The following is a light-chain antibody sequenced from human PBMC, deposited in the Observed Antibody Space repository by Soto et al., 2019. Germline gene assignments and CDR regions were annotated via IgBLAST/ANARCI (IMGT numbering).Light chain of an antibody. CDR2: GAS. Sequence: EIVMTQSPATLSMSPGERVTLSCRASQSVSSSLAWNQQNPGQAPRLLIYGASTRATGGPDRFSGSGSGTEFTLTISSLQSEDFAVYSCQQYKKWPWTFGQGTKVEIK. CDR1: QSVSSS. CDR3: QQYKKWPWT. J-gene: IGKJ1*01. V-gene: IGKV3-15*01.